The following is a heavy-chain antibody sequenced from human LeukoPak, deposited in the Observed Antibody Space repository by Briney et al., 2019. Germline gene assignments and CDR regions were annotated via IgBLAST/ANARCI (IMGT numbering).Heavy chain of an antibody. CDR2: IYYSGTT. CDR1: GGSIDSNS. V-gene: IGHV4-59*01. Sequence: PSETLPLTCTVSGGSIDSNSWTWIRQPPGKGLEWIGYIYYSGTTNYNPSLKSRVTMSVDMSKNQFSLKLSSVTAADTAVYYCARRSSSWKHLFDPWGQGTLVTVSS. D-gene: IGHD6-13*01. CDR3: ARRSSSWKHLFDP. J-gene: IGHJ5*02.